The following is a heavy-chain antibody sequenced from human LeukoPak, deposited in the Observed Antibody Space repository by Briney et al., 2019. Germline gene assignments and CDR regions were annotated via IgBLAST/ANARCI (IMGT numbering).Heavy chain of an antibody. CDR2: INAGNGNT. Sequence: GGSVKVSCKASGYTFTSYAMHWVRQAPGQRLEWMGWINAGNGNTKYSQKFQGRVTITRDTSASTAYMELSSLRSEDTAVYYCARVGISNWFDPWGQGTLVTVSS. V-gene: IGHV1-3*01. J-gene: IGHJ5*02. CDR3: ARVGISNWFDP. CDR1: GYTFTSYA. D-gene: IGHD7-27*01.